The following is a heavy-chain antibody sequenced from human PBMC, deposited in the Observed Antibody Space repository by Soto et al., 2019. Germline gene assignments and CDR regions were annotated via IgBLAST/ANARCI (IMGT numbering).Heavy chain of an antibody. CDR1: GGSISSSSYY. J-gene: IGHJ4*02. Sequence: LSLTCTVSGGSISSSSYYWGWIRQPPGKGLEWIGSIYYSGSTYYNPSLKSRVTISVDTSKNQFSLKLSSVTAADTAVYYCARHGTLLIDYWGQGTLVTVSS. V-gene: IGHV4-39*01. CDR3: ARHGTLLIDY. CDR2: IYYSGST. D-gene: IGHD1-26*01.